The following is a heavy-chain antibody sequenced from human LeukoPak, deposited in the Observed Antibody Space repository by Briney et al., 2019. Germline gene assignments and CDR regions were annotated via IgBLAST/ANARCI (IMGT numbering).Heavy chain of an antibody. CDR3: AREEFLHEIDRRGYFVY. CDR1: GGSITGYY. V-gene: IGHV4-4*07. J-gene: IGHJ4*02. D-gene: IGHD3-22*01. CDR2: FYSSGVG. Sequence: PSETLSLTCTVSGGSITGYYWNWIRQPAGQGLEWLGRFYSSGVGIYNPSLTSRVTMSVDTSKNQFALKLPSLPAADTAVYYCAREEFLHEIDRRGYFVYWRQGTLVTVPS.